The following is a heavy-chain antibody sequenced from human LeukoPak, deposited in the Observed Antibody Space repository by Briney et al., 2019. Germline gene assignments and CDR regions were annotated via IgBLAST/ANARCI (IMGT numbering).Heavy chain of an antibody. CDR3: ARDEGYYDFWSGLYYYYGMDV. V-gene: IGHV3-21*01. CDR2: ISSSSSYI. Sequence: GGSLRLSCAASGFTFSDYWMSWVRQAPGKGLEWVSSISSSSSYIYYADSVKGRFTISRDNAKNSLYLQMNSLRAEDTAVYYCARDEGYYDFWSGLYYYYGMDVWGQGTTVTVSS. D-gene: IGHD3-3*01. J-gene: IGHJ6*02. CDR1: GFTFSDYW.